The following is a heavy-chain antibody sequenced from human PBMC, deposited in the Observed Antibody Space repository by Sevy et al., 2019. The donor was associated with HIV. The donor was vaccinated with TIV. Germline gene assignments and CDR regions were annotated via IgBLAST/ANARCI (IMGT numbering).Heavy chain of an antibody. V-gene: IGHV3-49*04. CDR2: IRSKAYGGTT. D-gene: IGHD3-10*01. J-gene: IGHJ6*02. Sequence: GGSLRLSCTASGFTFGDYAMSWVRQAPGKGLEWVGFIRSKAYGGTTEYAASVKGRFTISRDDSKSIAYLQMNSLKTEDTAVYYCTRDFDYYYGLGSSGPSSGGMDVWGQGTTVTVSS. CDR3: TRDFDYYYGLGSSGPSSGGMDV. CDR1: GFTFGDYA.